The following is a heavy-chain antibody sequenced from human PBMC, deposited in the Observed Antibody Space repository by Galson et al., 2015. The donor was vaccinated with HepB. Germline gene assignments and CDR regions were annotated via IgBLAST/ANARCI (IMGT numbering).Heavy chain of an antibody. D-gene: IGHD5-12*01. CDR2: IKQDGSEK. Sequence: SLRLSCAASGFTFSSYWMSWVRQAPGKGLEWVANIKQDGSEKYYVDSVKGRFTFSRDNAKNSLYLQMNSLRAEDTAVYYCARDRRYSGYDRHYYFDYWGQGTLVTVSS. J-gene: IGHJ4*02. CDR1: GFTFSSYW. CDR3: ARDRRYSGYDRHYYFDY. V-gene: IGHV3-7*03.